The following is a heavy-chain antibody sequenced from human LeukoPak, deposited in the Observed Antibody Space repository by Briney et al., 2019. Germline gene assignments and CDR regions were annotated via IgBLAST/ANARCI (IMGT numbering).Heavy chain of an antibody. Sequence: GGSLRLSCAASEFTFSSYWMSWVRQAPGKGLEWVANIKQDGSEKYYVDSVKGRFTISRDNAKNSLYLQMNSLRAEDTAVYYCASSAYDFWSGYLDWGQGTLVTVSS. CDR3: ASSAYDFWSGYLD. CDR2: IKQDGSEK. D-gene: IGHD3-3*01. CDR1: EFTFSSYW. V-gene: IGHV3-7*01. J-gene: IGHJ4*02.